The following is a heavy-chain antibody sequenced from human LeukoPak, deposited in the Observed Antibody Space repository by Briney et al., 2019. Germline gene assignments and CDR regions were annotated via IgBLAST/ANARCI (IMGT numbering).Heavy chain of an antibody. CDR3: ARTYYDILTGHTTFDY. CDR2: ISHIGST. Sequence: SETLSLTCAVSGDSFSSHYWTWIRQSPGTGLEWIGYISHIGSTNYNPSLKSRVTISVDTSKNQSSLKLSSVTAADTAVYYCARTYYDILTGHTTFDYWGQGTLVTVSS. D-gene: IGHD3-9*01. J-gene: IGHJ4*02. V-gene: IGHV4-59*08. CDR1: GDSFSSHY.